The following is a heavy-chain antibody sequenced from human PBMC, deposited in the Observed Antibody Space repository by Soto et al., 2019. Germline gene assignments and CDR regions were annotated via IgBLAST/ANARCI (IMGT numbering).Heavy chain of an antibody. CDR1: GGTFRRYT. J-gene: IGHJ4*02. D-gene: IGHD3-22*01. CDR3: ARDGTRYDSRAYYYLY. V-gene: IGHV1-69*01. Sequence: QVQLVQSGAEVKKPGSSVKVSCKASGGTFRRYTITWVRQAPGQGIEWMGGITPMFGTPTYAQKFRGRVTITADESTSTAYMELGSLRSEDTGMYFCARDGTRYDSRAYYYLYWGQGTLVTVSS. CDR2: ITPMFGTP.